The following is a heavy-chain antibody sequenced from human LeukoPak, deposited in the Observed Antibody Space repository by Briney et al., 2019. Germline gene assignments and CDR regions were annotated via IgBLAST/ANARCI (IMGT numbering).Heavy chain of an antibody. J-gene: IGHJ4*02. D-gene: IGHD6-13*01. V-gene: IGHV1-18*01. CDR1: GYTFTSYG. Sequence: GASVKVSCKASGYTFTSYGISWVRQAPGQGLEWMGWISAYNGDTNYAQKLQGRVTMTTDTSTSTAYMELRSLRSDDTAVYYCARDMGIAAAGTCGYWGQGTLVTVSS. CDR2: ISAYNGDT. CDR3: ARDMGIAAAGTCGY.